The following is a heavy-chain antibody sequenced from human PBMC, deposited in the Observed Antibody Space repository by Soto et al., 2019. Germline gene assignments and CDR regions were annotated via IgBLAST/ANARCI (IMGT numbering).Heavy chain of an antibody. D-gene: IGHD5-18*01. V-gene: IGHV1-2*02. CDR2: IDPNSGAT. Sequence: QVYLVQSGAEVRRPGASVKVSCTAFGYILTGYSLHWVRQAPGQGLEWMGWIDPNSGATNSAERFHGRVSMARDTSISAAYLELSSLGSDDTAVYYCARGYGSSPNMELRFGMDVWGQGTTISLSS. J-gene: IGHJ6*02. CDR3: ARGYGSSPNMELRFGMDV. CDR1: GYILTGYS.